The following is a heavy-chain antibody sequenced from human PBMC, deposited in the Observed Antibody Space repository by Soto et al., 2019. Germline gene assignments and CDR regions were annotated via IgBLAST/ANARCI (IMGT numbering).Heavy chain of an antibody. D-gene: IGHD1-7*01. CDR3: AREAGTTSLTGYFDY. V-gene: IGHV4-31*03. Sequence: PSETLSLTCTVSGGSISSGGYYWSWIRQHPGKGLEWIGYIYYSGSTYYNPSLKSRVTISVDTSKNQFSLKLSSVTAADTAVYYCAREAGTTSLTGYFDYWGQGTLVTVSS. J-gene: IGHJ4*02. CDR1: GGSISSGGYY. CDR2: IYYSGST.